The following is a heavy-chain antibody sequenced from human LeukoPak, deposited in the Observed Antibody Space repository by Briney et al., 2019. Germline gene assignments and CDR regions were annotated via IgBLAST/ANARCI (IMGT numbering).Heavy chain of an antibody. D-gene: IGHD6-13*01. Sequence: PSETLSLTCTVSGGSISSSSYYWGWIRQPPGKGLEWIGSIYYSGSTYYNPSLKSRVTISVDTSKNQFSLKLSSVTAADTAVYYCAKEAVAGRRWDDYWGQGTLVTVSS. CDR3: AKEAVAGRRWDDY. J-gene: IGHJ4*02. CDR2: IYYSGST. V-gene: IGHV4-39*07. CDR1: GGSISSSSYY.